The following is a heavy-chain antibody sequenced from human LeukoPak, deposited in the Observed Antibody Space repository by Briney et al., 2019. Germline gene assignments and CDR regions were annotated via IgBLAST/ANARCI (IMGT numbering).Heavy chain of an antibody. Sequence: SETLSLTCAVYGGSFSGYYWSWIRQPPGKGLEGMGKINHSGSTNYNPSLKSRVTISVDTSKNQFSLKLSSVTAADTAVYYCARKSVVTPLNWFDPWGQGTLVTVSS. CDR1: GGSFSGYY. J-gene: IGHJ5*02. CDR3: ARKSVVTPLNWFDP. V-gene: IGHV4-34*01. CDR2: INHSGST. D-gene: IGHD4-23*01.